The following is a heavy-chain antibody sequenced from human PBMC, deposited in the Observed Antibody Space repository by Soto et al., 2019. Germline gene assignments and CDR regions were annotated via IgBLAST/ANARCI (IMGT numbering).Heavy chain of an antibody. J-gene: IGHJ4*02. Sequence: QVQLQESGPGLVKPSATLSLTCTVSGGSISSYYWSWVRQPPGKGLEWIGYIYYSGSTNYNPSLKSRVTISVDTSKSQFSLKLSSVTAADTAVYYCARGDGDYGFDYWGQGTLVTVSS. CDR3: ARGDGDYGFDY. CDR1: GGSISSYY. CDR2: IYYSGST. D-gene: IGHD4-17*01. V-gene: IGHV4-59*01.